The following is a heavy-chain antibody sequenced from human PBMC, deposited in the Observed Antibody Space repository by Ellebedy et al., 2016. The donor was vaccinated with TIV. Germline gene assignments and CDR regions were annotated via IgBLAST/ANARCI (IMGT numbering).Heavy chain of an antibody. CDR1: GFTFNSYW. Sequence: PGGSLRLSCVASGFTFNSYWMQRVRQAPGKGLVWVSGINSAGSSTFYADSVKGRFTVSRDNAKNTLYLHMNSLRAEDTAVYYCARDARLPGGIDNWGQGTLVPVSS. D-gene: IGHD2-21*02. CDR3: ARDARLPGGIDN. J-gene: IGHJ4*02. CDR2: INSAGSST. V-gene: IGHV3-74*01.